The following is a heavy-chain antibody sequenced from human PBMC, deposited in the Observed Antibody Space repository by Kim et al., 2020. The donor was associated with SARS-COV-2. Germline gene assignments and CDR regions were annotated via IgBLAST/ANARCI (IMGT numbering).Heavy chain of an antibody. CDR1: GGSISSYY. J-gene: IGHJ6*02. D-gene: IGHD3-10*01. CDR2: IYYSGST. Sequence: SETLSLTCTVSGGSISSYYWSWIRQPPGKGLEWIGYIYYSGSTNYNPSLKSRVTISVDTSKNQFSLKLSSVTAADTAVYYCARSMGFGEWGSPALNVWGQGTTVTVSS. CDR3: ARSMGFGEWGSPALNV. V-gene: IGHV4-59*01.